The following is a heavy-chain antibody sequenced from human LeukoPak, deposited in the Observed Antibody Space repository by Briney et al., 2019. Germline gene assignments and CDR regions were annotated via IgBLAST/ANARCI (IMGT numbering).Heavy chain of an antibody. V-gene: IGHV3-23*01. CDR1: GFTFSDYW. Sequence: PGGSLRLSCSASGFTFSDYWMMWVRQAPGKGLEWVSAITSGSGSNVYYTDSLKGRFTISRDNSKNTLYLQMNSLRAEDTAVYYCARHGSWSFDYWGQGTLVTVSA. CDR3: ARHGSWSFDY. J-gene: IGHJ4*02. D-gene: IGHD6-13*01. CDR2: ITSGSGSNV.